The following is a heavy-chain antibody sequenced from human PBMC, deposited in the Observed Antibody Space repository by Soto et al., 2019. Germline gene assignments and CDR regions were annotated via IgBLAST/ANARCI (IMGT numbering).Heavy chain of an antibody. CDR2: ISGSDGKT. D-gene: IGHD1-26*01. CDR1: GFSFTSYA. Sequence: GGSLRLSCAASGFSFTSYALSWVRQAPGKGLEWVSTISGSDGKTYYADSVKGRFSISRDTSKATLYLQMNSLRVEDTAVYYCARWSFLDYWGQGTRVTVSS. CDR3: ARWSFLDY. J-gene: IGHJ4*02. V-gene: IGHV3-23*01.